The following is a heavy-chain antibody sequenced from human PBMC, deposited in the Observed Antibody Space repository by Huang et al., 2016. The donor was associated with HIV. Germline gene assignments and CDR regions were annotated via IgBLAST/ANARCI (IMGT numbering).Heavy chain of an antibody. V-gene: IGHV3-11*04. CDR3: ARDKAWFDP. Sequence: QVQVVASGGGLVKPGGSLRLSCAASGFTFSDHYMSWIRQAPGMGVEWVSHIRDSGSTTYYADSVKGRFTISRDNAKKLVYLQMNSLRVDETAVYFCARDKAWFDPWGQGTLVTVSS. CDR1: GFTFSDHY. CDR2: IRDSGSTT. J-gene: IGHJ5*02.